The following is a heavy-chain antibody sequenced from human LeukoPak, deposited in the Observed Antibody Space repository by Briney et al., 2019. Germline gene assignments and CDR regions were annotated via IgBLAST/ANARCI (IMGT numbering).Heavy chain of an antibody. CDR1: GYTFTGYY. J-gene: IGHJ4*02. CDR2: INPNSGGT. D-gene: IGHD4-17*01. CDR3: ARVVKAYGDYAFDY. V-gene: IGHV1-2*02. Sequence: GASVKVSYKASGYTFTGYYMHWVRQTPGQGLEWMGWINPNSGGTNYAQKFQGRVTMTRDTSISTAYMELSRLRSDDTAVYYCARVVKAYGDYAFDYWGQGTLVTVSS.